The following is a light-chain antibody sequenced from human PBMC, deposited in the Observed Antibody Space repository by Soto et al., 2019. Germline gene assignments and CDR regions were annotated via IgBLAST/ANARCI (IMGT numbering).Light chain of an antibody. CDR1: QSVSRF. CDR2: DAS. V-gene: IGKV3-11*01. J-gene: IGKJ1*01. CDR3: QQRSDWPLT. Sequence: EIVLTQSPATLSLSPGERATLSCRASQSVSRFLAWYQQKPGQAPRLLIYDASNRATGIPARFSGSGSATDFTLTISSLEPEDFALYYCQQRSDWPLTFCQGTRVEIK.